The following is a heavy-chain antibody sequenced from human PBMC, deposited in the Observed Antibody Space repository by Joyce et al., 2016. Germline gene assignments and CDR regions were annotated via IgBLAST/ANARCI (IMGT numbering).Heavy chain of an antibody. CDR1: GFTFSDFW. Sequence: EVQLVESGGGLVKPGGSLRLSCVASGFTFSDFWMTGVRQSPGKGLGWVGRIRSNIDGETTDYTAAVKGRVTISRDDSTNTLFLQMNSLKVEDTGIYYCTTNGHTWGQGTRVTVSS. CDR2: IRSNIDGETT. V-gene: IGHV3-15*01. CDR3: TTNGHT. D-gene: IGHD5-24*01. J-gene: IGHJ5*02.